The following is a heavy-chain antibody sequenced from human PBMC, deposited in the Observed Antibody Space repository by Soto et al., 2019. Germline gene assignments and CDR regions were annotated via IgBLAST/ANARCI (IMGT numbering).Heavy chain of an antibody. CDR1: CYTFCGYG. CDR2: ISAYNGNT. D-gene: IGHD2-2*01. J-gene: IGHJ4*02. CDR3: ARDCSSTTCRGVDS. V-gene: IGHV1-18*01. Sequence: SVQVSVKAACYTFCGYGITWVRQAPGQGLEWMGWISAYNGNTNYTQKFQGRVTLTTDTSTRTAYMELRSLRSDDTAVYYCARDCSSTTCRGVDSWAQGPLVTVSS.